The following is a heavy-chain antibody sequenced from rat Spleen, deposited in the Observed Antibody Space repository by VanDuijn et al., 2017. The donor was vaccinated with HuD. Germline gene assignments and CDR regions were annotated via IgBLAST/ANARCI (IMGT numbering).Heavy chain of an antibody. J-gene: IGHJ2*01. Sequence: EVQVLESGGGLVQPGNSLKLSCATSGFTFSTAWMYWYRQFPEKRIEWVARIKAKSNNYATDYTESEKGRFTISRDDSKSSIYLQMNNLKEEDTAIYYCARDGYNNPFDYWGQGVMVTISS. CDR3: ARDGYNNPFDY. D-gene: IGHD1-10*01. CDR2: IKAKSNNYAT. V-gene: IGHV6-6*01. CDR1: GFTFSTAW.